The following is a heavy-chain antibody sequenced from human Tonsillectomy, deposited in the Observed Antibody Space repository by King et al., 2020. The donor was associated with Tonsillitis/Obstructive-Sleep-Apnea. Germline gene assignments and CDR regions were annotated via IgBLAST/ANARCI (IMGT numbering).Heavy chain of an antibody. D-gene: IGHD3-9*01. V-gene: IGHV7-4-1*02. CDR1: GYTFTSYA. J-gene: IGHJ6*03. CDR2: INTNTGNP. CDR3: ARWILLRYFDWSPTGYYYYSMDV. Sequence: VQLVQSGSELKKPGASVKVSCKASGYTFTSYAMNWVRQAPGQGLEWMGWINTNTGNPTYAQGFTGRFVFSLDTSVSTAYLQISSLKAEDTAVYYCARWILLRYFDWSPTGYYYYSMDVWGKGTTVTVSS.